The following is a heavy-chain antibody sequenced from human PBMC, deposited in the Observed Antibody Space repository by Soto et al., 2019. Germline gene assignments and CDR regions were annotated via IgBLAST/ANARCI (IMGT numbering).Heavy chain of an antibody. D-gene: IGHD6-13*01. Sequence: PGDSLKISCKASGYSFTNYWIGWVRQMPGKGLEWMGTIYPGDSDTRYSPSFQGRVTISADKSITTADLQWSSLKASDTAMYYCARGTPAGTSAFDIWGKGTMVTVSS. J-gene: IGHJ3*02. CDR3: ARGTPAGTSAFDI. CDR1: GYSFTNYW. CDR2: IYPGDSDT. V-gene: IGHV5-51*01.